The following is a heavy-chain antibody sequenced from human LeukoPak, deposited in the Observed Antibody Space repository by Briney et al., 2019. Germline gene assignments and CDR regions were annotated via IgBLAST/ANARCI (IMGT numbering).Heavy chain of an antibody. CDR2: VTSSGSTI. Sequence: GGSLRLSCAASGFTFSSYEMNWVRQAPGKGLEWVSYVTSSGSTIYYADSVKGRFTISRDNAKNSLYLQMNSLRAEDTAVYYCASVTGTVFYYYYGMDVWGQGTTVTVSS. V-gene: IGHV3-48*03. CDR1: GFTFSSYE. J-gene: IGHJ6*02. D-gene: IGHD1-20*01. CDR3: ASVTGTVFYYYYGMDV.